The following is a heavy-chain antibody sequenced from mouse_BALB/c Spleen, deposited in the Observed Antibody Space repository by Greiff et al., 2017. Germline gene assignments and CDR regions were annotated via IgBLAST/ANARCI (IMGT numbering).Heavy chain of an antibody. CDR1: GYTFTDYN. J-gene: IGHJ4*01. CDR3: ASLYYGSSSYAMDY. CDR2: INPNNGGT. V-gene: IGHV1-18*01. Sequence: VQLQQSGPELVKPGASVKIPCKASGYTFTDYNMDWVKQSHGKSLEWIGDINPNNGGTIYNQKFKGKATLTVDKSSSTAYMELRSLTSEDTAVYYCASLYYGSSSYAMDYWGQGTSVTVSS. D-gene: IGHD1-1*01.